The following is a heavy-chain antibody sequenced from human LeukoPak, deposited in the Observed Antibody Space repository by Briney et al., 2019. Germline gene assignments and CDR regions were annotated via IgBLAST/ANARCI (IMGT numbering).Heavy chain of an antibody. Sequence: GASVKVSCKASGYTFTSYDINWVRRATGQGLEWMGWMNPNSGNTGYAQKFQGRVTMTRNTSISTAYMELSSLRSEDTAVYYCARNREEWIQLWLDYWGQGTLVTVSS. D-gene: IGHD5-18*01. CDR2: MNPNSGNT. CDR3: ARNREEWIQLWLDY. V-gene: IGHV1-8*01. CDR1: GYTFTSYD. J-gene: IGHJ4*02.